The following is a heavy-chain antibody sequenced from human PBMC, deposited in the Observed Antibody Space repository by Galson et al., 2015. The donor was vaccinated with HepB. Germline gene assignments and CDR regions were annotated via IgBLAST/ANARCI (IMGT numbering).Heavy chain of an antibody. D-gene: IGHD2-2*02. CDR3: ARVRSVVVPAAIRDDAFDI. J-gene: IGHJ3*02. CDR1: GGTFSSYA. V-gene: IGHV1-69*13. CDR2: IIPIFGTA. Sequence: SVKVSCKASGGTFSSYAISWVRQAPGQGLEWMGGIIPIFGTANYAQKFQGRVTITADGSTSTAYMELSSLRSEDTAVYYCARVRSVVVPAAIRDDAFDIWGQGTMVTVSS.